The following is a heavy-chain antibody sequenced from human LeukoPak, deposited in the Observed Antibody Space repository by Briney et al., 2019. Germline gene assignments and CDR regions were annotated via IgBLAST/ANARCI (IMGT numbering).Heavy chain of an antibody. CDR3: ARDSTSLAFDI. CDR2: ISYDGSNK. J-gene: IGHJ3*02. D-gene: IGHD6-6*01. V-gene: IGHV3-30*03. CDR1: GFTFSSYS. Sequence: GGSLRLSCAASGFTFSSYSMNWVRQAPGKGLEWVAVISYDGSNKYYADSVKGRFTISRDNSKNTLYLQMNSLRAEDTAVYYCARDSTSLAFDIWGQGTMVTVSS.